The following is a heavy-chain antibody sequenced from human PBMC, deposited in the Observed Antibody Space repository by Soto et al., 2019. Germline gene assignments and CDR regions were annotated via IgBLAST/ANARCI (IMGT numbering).Heavy chain of an antibody. Sequence: QVQLQESGPGLVKPSETLSLTCTVSGGSISSYYWSWIRQPPGKGLEWIGFIYYRGNTNYNPSLKSRVTISVDTSKNQFSLTLSSVPAADTAVYYCARQPGYYDILTGYSTYYFDYWGQGTLVTVSS. D-gene: IGHD3-9*01. CDR2: IYYRGNT. V-gene: IGHV4-59*08. CDR3: ARQPGYYDILTGYSTYYFDY. J-gene: IGHJ4*02. CDR1: GGSISSYY.